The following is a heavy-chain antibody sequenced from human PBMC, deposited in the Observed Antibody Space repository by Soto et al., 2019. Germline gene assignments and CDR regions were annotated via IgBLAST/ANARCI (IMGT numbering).Heavy chain of an antibody. CDR3: ARGIRDSSSYYDHYYGMDV. J-gene: IGHJ6*02. D-gene: IGHD3-22*01. Sequence: QVQLVQSGAEVKKPGSSVKVSCKASGGTFSSYAISWVRQAPGQGLEWMGGIIPIFGTANYAQKFQGRVTITADESTSTAYMEMSSLRSEDTAVYYCARGIRDSSSYYDHYYGMDVWGQGTTVTVSS. CDR2: IIPIFGTA. CDR1: GGTFSSYA. V-gene: IGHV1-69*01.